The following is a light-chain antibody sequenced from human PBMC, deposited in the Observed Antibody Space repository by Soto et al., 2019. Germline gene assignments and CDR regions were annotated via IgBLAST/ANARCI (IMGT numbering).Light chain of an antibody. CDR2: DAS. Sequence: EIVLTQSPGTLSLSPGERATLSCRASQSVSSSYLAWYQQKPGQPPRLLISDASSRATGIPDRFSGSGSGTDFTLPISSLEPEDFAVYYCQHFGRSPPSWTFGQGAKVEIK. V-gene: IGKV3-20*01. J-gene: IGKJ1*01. CDR1: QSVSSSY. CDR3: QHFGRSPPSWT.